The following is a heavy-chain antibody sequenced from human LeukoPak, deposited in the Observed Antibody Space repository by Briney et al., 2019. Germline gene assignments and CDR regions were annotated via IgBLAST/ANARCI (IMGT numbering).Heavy chain of an antibody. D-gene: IGHD3-3*01. J-gene: IGHJ3*02. CDR2: VNPNSGGT. CDR1: GYTLTELS. CDR3: ARAHQAAITIFGVVGAFDI. V-gene: IGHV1-2*02. Sequence: ASVKVSCKVSGYTLTELSMHWVRQAPGQGLEWMGWVNPNSGGTNYAQKFQGRVTMTRDTSISTAYMELSRLRSDDTAVYYCARAHQAAITIFGVVGAFDIWGQGTMVTVSS.